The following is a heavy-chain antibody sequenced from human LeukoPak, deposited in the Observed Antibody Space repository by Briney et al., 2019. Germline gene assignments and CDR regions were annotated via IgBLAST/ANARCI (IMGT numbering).Heavy chain of an antibody. V-gene: IGHV4-39*07. CDR3: ARRVDYYYYMDV. D-gene: IGHD5-12*01. CDR2: IYYSGST. CDR1: GGSISSTNYY. J-gene: IGHJ6*03. Sequence: SETLSLTCTVSGGSISSTNYYWGWIRQPPGKGLEWIGSIYYSGSTYNNPSLKSRVTISLDTSKNQFSLKLSSVTAADTAVYYCARRVDYYYYMDVWGAGTPVTVSS.